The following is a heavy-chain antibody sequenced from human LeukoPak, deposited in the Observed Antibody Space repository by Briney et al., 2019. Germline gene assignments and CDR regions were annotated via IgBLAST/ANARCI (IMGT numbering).Heavy chain of an antibody. CDR1: GYTLTELS. CDR3: ATDRYYYDSSGYIAFDI. V-gene: IGHV1-24*01. J-gene: IGHJ4*02. CDR2: FDPEDGET. Sequence: ASVTVSCKVSGYTLTELSMHWVRQAPGKGLEWMGGFDPEDGETFYAQKFQGRVTMTEDTSTDTAYMELSSLRSEDTAVYYCATDRYYYDSSGYIAFDIWGQGTLVTVSS. D-gene: IGHD3-22*01.